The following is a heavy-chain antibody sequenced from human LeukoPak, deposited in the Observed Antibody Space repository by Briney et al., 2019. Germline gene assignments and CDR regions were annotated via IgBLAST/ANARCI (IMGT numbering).Heavy chain of an antibody. Sequence: SETLSLTCTASGGSISSTHYYWGWIRRPPGKGLEWIGSIFYIGTTYYNPSLRSRVTMSVDASKNQFSLKLSSVTAADTAVYYCARAGDVPAAIRGFDYWGQGTLVTVSS. CDR2: IFYIGTT. CDR1: GGSISSTHYY. V-gene: IGHV4-39*07. J-gene: IGHJ4*02. D-gene: IGHD2-2*01. CDR3: ARAGDVPAAIRGFDY.